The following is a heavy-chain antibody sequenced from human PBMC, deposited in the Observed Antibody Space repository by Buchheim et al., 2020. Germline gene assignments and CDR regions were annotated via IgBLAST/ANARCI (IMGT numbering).Heavy chain of an antibody. Sequence: EVQLVESGGGLVQPGGSLRLSCAASGFTFSSHWMHWVRQAPGKGLVWVSHINSDGSRTNYADSVKGRITISRDNAKKTLYLPMNSLRAEDTAVYYCARESSYYYGMDVWGLGTT. V-gene: IGHV3-74*01. J-gene: IGHJ6*02. CDR1: GFTFSSHW. CDR3: ARESSYYYGMDV. CDR2: INSDGSRT.